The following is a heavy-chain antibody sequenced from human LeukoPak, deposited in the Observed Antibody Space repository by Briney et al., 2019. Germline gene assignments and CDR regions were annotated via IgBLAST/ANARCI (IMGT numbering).Heavy chain of an antibody. CDR2: IYYSGST. CDR1: GGSISSSSYY. J-gene: IGHJ5*02. Sequence: SETLSLTCTVSGGSISSSSYYWGWIRQPPGKGLEWIGSIYYSGSTYYNPSLKSRVTISVDTSKNQFSLKLSSVTAADTAVYYCARARYYDILTGVIPGWFDPWGQGTLVTVSS. D-gene: IGHD3-9*01. CDR3: ARARYYDILTGVIPGWFDP. V-gene: IGHV4-39*07.